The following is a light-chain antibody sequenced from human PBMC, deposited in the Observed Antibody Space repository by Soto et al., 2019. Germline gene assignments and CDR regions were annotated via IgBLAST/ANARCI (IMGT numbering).Light chain of an antibody. Sequence: EIVLTQSPGTLSLSPGERATLSCRAGQSISRSLAWYQQKPGQTPKVLIYRASSRATGIPDRFSGSGSGTDFTLTISRLEPEDFAMYYCQQYGSSPLTFGGGTKVDIK. J-gene: IGKJ4*01. CDR1: QSISRS. CDR3: QQYGSSPLT. CDR2: RAS. V-gene: IGKV3-20*01.